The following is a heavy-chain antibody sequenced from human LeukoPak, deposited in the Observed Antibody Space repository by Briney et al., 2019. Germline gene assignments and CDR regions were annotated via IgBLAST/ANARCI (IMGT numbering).Heavy chain of an antibody. CDR3: ARDILATSIAAPYY. D-gene: IGHD6-13*01. J-gene: IGHJ4*02. CDR1: GGSISSSTYY. CDR2: IFYSGRT. Sequence: PSQTLSLTCTVSGGSISSSTYYWGWIRQPPGKGLEWIGSIFYSGRTYYNPSLKSRVTMSVDTSKNQFSLRLSSVNAADTAVYYCARDILATSIAAPYYWGQGTLVTVSS. V-gene: IGHV4-39*07.